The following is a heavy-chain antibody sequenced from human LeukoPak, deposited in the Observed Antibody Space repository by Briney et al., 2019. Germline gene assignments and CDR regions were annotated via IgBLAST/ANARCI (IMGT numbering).Heavy chain of an antibody. J-gene: IGHJ4*02. Sequence: SETLSLTCTVSGGSISSYYWSWIRQPPGKGLEWIGYIYYSGSTNYNPSLKSRVPVSVDTSKHQFSLKLSSVTAADTAVYYCATYSGYDSWALDYWGQGTLVTVSS. V-gene: IGHV4-59*01. CDR1: GGSISSYY. D-gene: IGHD5-12*01. CDR3: ATYSGYDSWALDY. CDR2: IYYSGST.